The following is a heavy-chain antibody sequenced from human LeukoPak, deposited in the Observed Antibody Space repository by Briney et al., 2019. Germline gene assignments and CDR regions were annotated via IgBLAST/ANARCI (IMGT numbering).Heavy chain of an antibody. CDR2: TRVDGNTH. D-gene: IGHD3-10*01. CDR3: ARDGGFGDASLYYMDV. J-gene: IGHJ6*03. Sequence: GGSLRLSCTASGFTLSSHGKHWVRQAPGKGLEWVAFTRVDGNTHHYADSVKGRFTISRDISKNTMYLQVSSLRPEDTAVYYCARDGGFGDASLYYMDVWRTGTAVTVSS. V-gene: IGHV3-30*02. CDR1: GFTLSSHG.